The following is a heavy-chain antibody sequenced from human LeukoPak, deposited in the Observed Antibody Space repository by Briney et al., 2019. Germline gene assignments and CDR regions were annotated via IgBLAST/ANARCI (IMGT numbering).Heavy chain of an antibody. D-gene: IGHD2-15*01. V-gene: IGHV3-30*02. J-gene: IGHJ4*02. CDR2: IRYDGSNK. CDR1: GFTFSSYA. Sequence: GGSLRLSCAASGFTFSSYAMHWVRQAPGKGLEWVAFIRYDGSNKYYADSVKGRFIISRDNAKNSLYLQMNSLRAEDTAVYYCARETQYCSGGSCYSGGFDYWGQGTLVTVSS. CDR3: ARETQYCSGGSCYSGGFDY.